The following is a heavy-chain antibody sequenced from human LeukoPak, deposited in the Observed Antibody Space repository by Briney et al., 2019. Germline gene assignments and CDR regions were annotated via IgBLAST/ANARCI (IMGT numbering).Heavy chain of an antibody. Sequence: GGSLRLSCAASGFTFSSYGMHWVRQAPNRGLEWVAVISYDGSNKYYADSVKGRFTISRDKSKNTLYLQMNSLRADDTAVYYCARGGDFYWGQGTLVTVSS. V-gene: IGHV3-30*03. CDR1: GFTFSSYG. D-gene: IGHD3-3*01. CDR2: ISYDGSNK. CDR3: ARGGDFY. J-gene: IGHJ4*02.